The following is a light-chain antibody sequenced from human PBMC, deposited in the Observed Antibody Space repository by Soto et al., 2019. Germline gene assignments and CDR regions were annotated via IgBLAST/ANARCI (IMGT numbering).Light chain of an antibody. CDR1: QSLVYSDGNTY. Sequence: DVVMTQSPLSLPVTLGQPASISCRSSQSLVYSDGNTYLNWFQQRPDQSPRRLIYKVSNRASGVPDRVSGSGSGTDFTLKISRVEAEDVGVYYCMQGTHWPWTFGQGTKVEIK. J-gene: IGKJ1*01. CDR2: KVS. CDR3: MQGTHWPWT. V-gene: IGKV2-30*01.